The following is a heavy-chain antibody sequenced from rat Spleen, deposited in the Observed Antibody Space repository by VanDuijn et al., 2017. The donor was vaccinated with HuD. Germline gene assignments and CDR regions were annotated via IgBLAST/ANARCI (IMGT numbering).Heavy chain of an antibody. D-gene: IGHD1-4*01. CDR1: GFSLTRYN. Sequence: QVQLKESGPGLVRPSETLSLTCTVTGFSLTRYNVHWIRQPPGKGLEWMGVIWNNGGTDYHSPIKSRLSISRDTSKSQVFLKMNSLQTEDTAMYFCASGIFDFWGQGVMVTVSS. V-gene: IGHV2-47*01. CDR3: ASGIFDF. CDR2: IWNNGGT. J-gene: IGHJ2*01.